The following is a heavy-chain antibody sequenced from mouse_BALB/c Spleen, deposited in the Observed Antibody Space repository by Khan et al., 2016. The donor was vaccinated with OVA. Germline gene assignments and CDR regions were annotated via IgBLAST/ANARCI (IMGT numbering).Heavy chain of an antibody. CDR3: ARMARTIN. CDR1: GFTFSSHG. J-gene: IGHJ2*01. Sequence: EVQLVESGGGLVQPGGSLKLSCAASGFTFSSHGMSWVRQTPDKRLELVATINSNGGSTYYPASVKGRFTISRDNAKNTLYLQMSSLKSEDTAMYYCARMARTINWGQGTTLTVSS. V-gene: IGHV5-6-3*01. CDR2: INSNGGST.